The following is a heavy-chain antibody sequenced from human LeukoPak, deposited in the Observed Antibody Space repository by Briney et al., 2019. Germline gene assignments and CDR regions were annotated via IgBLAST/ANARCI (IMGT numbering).Heavy chain of an antibody. J-gene: IGHJ4*02. V-gene: IGHV3-7*01. D-gene: IGHD3-3*01. CDR3: ARGGAAFAESVY. Sequence: GGSLRLSCGASGFPLSSYWMSWVRQAPGKGLEWVANIDGDGSTEAYVDSLKGRFTISRDHAKNSLYLQMNHLRVEDTAVYYCARGGAAFAESVYWGQGTLVTVSS. CDR1: GFPLSSYW. CDR2: IDGDGSTE.